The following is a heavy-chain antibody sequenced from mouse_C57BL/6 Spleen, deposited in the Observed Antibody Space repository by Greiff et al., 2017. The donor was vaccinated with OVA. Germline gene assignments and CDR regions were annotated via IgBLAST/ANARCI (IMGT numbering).Heavy chain of an antibody. J-gene: IGHJ2*01. Sequence: VQLQQPGAELVMPGASVKLSCKASGYTFTSYWMHWVKQRPGQGLEWIGEIDPSDSYTNYNQKFKGKSTLTVDKSSSTAYMQLSSLTSEDSAVYYCARRGNYAYPFDYWGQGTTLTVSS. CDR3: ARRGNYAYPFDY. V-gene: IGHV1-69*01. CDR2: IDPSDSYT. D-gene: IGHD2-1*01. CDR1: GYTFTSYW.